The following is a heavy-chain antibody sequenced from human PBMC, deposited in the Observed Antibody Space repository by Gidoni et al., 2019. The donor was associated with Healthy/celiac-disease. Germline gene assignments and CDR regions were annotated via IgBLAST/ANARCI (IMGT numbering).Heavy chain of an antibody. CDR1: GFTFSSYS. D-gene: IGHD3-10*01. Sequence: EVQLVESGGGLVKPGGSLRLSCGASGFTFSSYSMNWVRQAPGKGLEWVSSISSSSSYIYYADSVKCRFTISRDNAKNSLYLQMNSLRAEDTAVYYCARDLMVRGVKEAFDIWGQGTMVTVSS. CDR2: ISSSSSYI. J-gene: IGHJ3*02. V-gene: IGHV3-21*01. CDR3: ARDLMVRGVKEAFDI.